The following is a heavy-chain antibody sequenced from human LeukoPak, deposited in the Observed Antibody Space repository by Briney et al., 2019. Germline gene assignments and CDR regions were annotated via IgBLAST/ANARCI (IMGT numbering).Heavy chain of an antibody. Sequence: GASVKVSCKASGYTFIGYYLHWVRQAPGQGLEWMGWINPNSGGTKYVQKFQGRVTMTRDTSISTAFMELSRLRSDDTAMYYCARGLLRSQLDWFDPWGQGTLITVSS. D-gene: IGHD6-13*01. J-gene: IGHJ5*02. CDR2: INPNSGGT. CDR3: ARGLLRSQLDWFDP. CDR1: GYTFIGYY. V-gene: IGHV1-2*02.